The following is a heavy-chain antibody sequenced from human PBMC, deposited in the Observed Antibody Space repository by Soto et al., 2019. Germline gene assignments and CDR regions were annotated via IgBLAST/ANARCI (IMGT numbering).Heavy chain of an antibody. CDR2: ISYDGSNK. V-gene: IGHV3-30-3*01. CDR1: VFTFSSYA. J-gene: IGHJ3*02. CDR3: ARDSYYYDSSGYYGAFDI. Sequence: GSLRLYCAASVFTFSSYAMHWVRQAPGKGLEWVAVISYDGSNKYYADSVKGRFTISRDNSKNTLYLQMNSLRAEDTAVYYCARDSYYYDSSGYYGAFDIWGQGTMVTVSS. D-gene: IGHD3-22*01.